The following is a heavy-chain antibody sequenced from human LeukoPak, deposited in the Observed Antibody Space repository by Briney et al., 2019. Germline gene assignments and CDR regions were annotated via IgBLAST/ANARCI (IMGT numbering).Heavy chain of an antibody. CDR3: ARLVATIYGWFDP. Sequence: PGGSLRLSCAASGFTFRSYWVSWVRQAPGKGLEWVANIKEDGSEKYYVDSVKGRFTISRDNAKNSLYLQMNSLRAEDTAVYYCARLVATIYGWFDPWGQGTLVTVSS. CDR1: GFTFRSYW. J-gene: IGHJ5*02. D-gene: IGHD5-12*01. CDR2: IKEDGSEK. V-gene: IGHV3-7*04.